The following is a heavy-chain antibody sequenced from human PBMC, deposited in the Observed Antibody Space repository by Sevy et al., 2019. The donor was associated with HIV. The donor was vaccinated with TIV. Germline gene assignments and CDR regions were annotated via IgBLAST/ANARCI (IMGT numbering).Heavy chain of an antibody. Sequence: GGSLRLSCAASGFIFNTYAMHWVRQAPGKGLEWVAVISYDGINKYYADSVKDRFTISRDNSRNTLDLQMNSLRSEDTALYYCASTGYCTGGSCYSPFGYWGQGTLVTVSS. V-gene: IGHV3-30-3*01. D-gene: IGHD2-15*01. CDR3: ASTGYCTGGSCYSPFGY. CDR1: GFIFNTYA. J-gene: IGHJ4*02. CDR2: ISYDGINK.